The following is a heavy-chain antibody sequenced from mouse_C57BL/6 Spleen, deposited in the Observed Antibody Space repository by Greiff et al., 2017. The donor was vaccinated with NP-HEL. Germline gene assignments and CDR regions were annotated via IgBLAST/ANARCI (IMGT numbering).Heavy chain of an antibody. D-gene: IGHD2-4*01. Sequence: VHVKQSGPELVKPGASVKMSCKASGYTFTDYNMHWVKQSHGKSLEWIGYINPNNGGTSYNQKFKGKATLTVNKSSSTAYMELRSLTSEDSAVYYCARDYTRYFDVWGTGTTVTVSS. V-gene: IGHV1-22*01. J-gene: IGHJ1*03. CDR1: GYTFTDYN. CDR3: ARDYTRYFDV. CDR2: INPNNGGT.